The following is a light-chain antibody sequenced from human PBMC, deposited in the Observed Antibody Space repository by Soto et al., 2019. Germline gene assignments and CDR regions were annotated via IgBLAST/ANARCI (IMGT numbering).Light chain of an antibody. CDR1: QSVSSNY. V-gene: IGKV3-20*01. J-gene: IGKJ1*01. Sequence: EIVLTQSPGTLSLSPWERATLSCRASQSVSSNYLAWYQHKRGQAPRLLMYGASSTAAGIPDRFSGSGSVTDFTLTSTRLEPEDFAMYYCHQYGSSPRTFGQGTKVELK. CDR3: HQYGSSPRT. CDR2: GAS.